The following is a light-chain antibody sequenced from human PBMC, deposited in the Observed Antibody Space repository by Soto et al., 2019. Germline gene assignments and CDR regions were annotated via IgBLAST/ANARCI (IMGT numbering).Light chain of an antibody. CDR1: QSVSSS. CDR2: DAS. Sequence: EIVLTQSPATLSLSPCERATLSCRASQSVSSSLAWYQQKPGQAPRLLIYDASNRATGIPARFSGSGSGTDFTLTISSLEPEDFAVYYCQQRSNFGGGTKVDI. CDR3: QQRSN. V-gene: IGKV3-11*01. J-gene: IGKJ4*01.